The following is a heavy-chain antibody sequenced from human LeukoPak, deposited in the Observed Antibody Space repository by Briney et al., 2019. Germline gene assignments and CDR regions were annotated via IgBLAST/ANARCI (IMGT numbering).Heavy chain of an antibody. J-gene: IGHJ5*02. Sequence: PGGSLRLSCAASGFTFSSYWMSWVRRAPGKGLEWVANIKKDGSEKKYVDSVKGRFTISRDNAENSLYLQMNSLRAEDTAVYYCAREGGSGWYSGWFDPWGQGTLVTVSS. CDR2: IKKDGSEK. CDR3: AREGGSGWYSGWFDP. CDR1: GFTFSSYW. D-gene: IGHD6-19*01. V-gene: IGHV3-7*01.